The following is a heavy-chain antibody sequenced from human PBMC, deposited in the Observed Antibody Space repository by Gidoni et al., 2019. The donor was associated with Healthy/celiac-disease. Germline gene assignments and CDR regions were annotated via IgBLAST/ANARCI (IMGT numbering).Heavy chain of an antibody. CDR1: GCNFSSYA. D-gene: IGHD4-17*01. V-gene: IGHV3-23*01. CDR3: AKGMTTVTGRHFYGMDV. Sequence: EVQLLESGGGLVQPGGSLRLSCAASGCNFSSYAMSWVRQAPGKGLEWVSAISGRGGSTYYADSVKGRFTISRDNSKNTLYLQMNSLRAEDTAVYYCAKGMTTVTGRHFYGMDVWGQGTTVTVSS. J-gene: IGHJ6*02. CDR2: ISGRGGST.